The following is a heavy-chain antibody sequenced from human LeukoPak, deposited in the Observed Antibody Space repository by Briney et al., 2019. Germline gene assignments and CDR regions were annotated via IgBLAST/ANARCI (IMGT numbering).Heavy chain of an antibody. CDR2: ISGSGDST. CDR1: GFTFNSYA. D-gene: IGHD3-22*01. CDR3: AKSHYDSSSYSFDY. J-gene: IGHJ4*02. Sequence: GGSLRLSCAASGFTFNSYAMSWVRQAPGKGLEWVSAISGSGDSTYYADSEKGRFTISRDNSKNMLYLQMSSLRAEDTAVYYCAKSHYDSSSYSFDYWGQGTLVTVSS. V-gene: IGHV3-23*01.